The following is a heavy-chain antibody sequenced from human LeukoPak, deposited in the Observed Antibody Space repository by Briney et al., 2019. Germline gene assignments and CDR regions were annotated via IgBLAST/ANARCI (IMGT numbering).Heavy chain of an antibody. CDR3: ARGPQIYGSGSPLNY. J-gene: IGHJ4*02. D-gene: IGHD3-10*01. Sequence: GGSLRLSCAASGFTFSSYSMNWVRQAPGKGLEWVSYISSSSSTIYYADSVKGRFTISRDNAKNSLYLQMNSLRAEDTAVYYCARGPQIYGSGSPLNYWGQGTLVTVSS. V-gene: IGHV3-48*04. CDR1: GFTFSSYS. CDR2: ISSSSSTI.